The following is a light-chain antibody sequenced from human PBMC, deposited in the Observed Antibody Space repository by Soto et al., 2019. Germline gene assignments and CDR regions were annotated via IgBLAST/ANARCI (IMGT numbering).Light chain of an antibody. CDR1: QGISRF. CDR3: QQLNSDPYT. J-gene: IGKJ2*01. Sequence: IELTQSPSSLSASVGDRVTITCRASQGISRFLAWYQQKPGKAPKLLIFAASTLQSGVPSRFSGSGSGTDFTLTINSLQPEDFATYYCQQLNSDPYTFGQGTNLE. CDR2: AAS. V-gene: IGKV1-9*01.